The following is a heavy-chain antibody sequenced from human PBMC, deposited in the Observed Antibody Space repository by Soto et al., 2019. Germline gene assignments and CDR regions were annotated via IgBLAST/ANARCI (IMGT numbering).Heavy chain of an antibody. J-gene: IGHJ4*02. CDR3: ARGGGYAVDF. CDR1: GYTCNDNS. Sequence: QVQLVQSGGELRKPGASVKVSCKASGYTCNDNSITWVRQAPGQGLEWMGWINTDTGATRSTQKFQDRVTMTTDTSTSTAYLELTGLRSDDTAIYYCARGGGYAVDFWGQGTLVAVSS. V-gene: IGHV1-18*01. CDR2: INTDTGAT. D-gene: IGHD5-12*01.